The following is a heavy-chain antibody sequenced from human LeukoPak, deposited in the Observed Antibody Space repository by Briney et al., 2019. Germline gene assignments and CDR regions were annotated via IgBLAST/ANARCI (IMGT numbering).Heavy chain of an antibody. V-gene: IGHV3-20*04. CDR3: AREAAACSGGSCYDAFDI. CDR1: GFTFDDYG. Sequence: GGFLRLSCAASGFTFDDYGMSWVRQAPGKGLEWVSGINWNGGSTGYADSVKGRFTISRDNAKNSLYLQMNSLRAEDTALYYCAREAAACSGGSCYDAFDIWGQRTMVTVSS. J-gene: IGHJ3*02. CDR2: INWNGGST. D-gene: IGHD2-15*01.